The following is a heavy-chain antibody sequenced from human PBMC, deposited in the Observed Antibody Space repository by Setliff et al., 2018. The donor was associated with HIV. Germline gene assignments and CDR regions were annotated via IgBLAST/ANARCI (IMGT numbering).Heavy chain of an antibody. Sequence: ASVKVSCKASGYNFTDYDINWVRQATGQGLEWMGWMNPNNGNTGYAEKFQGRVTMTRDTSMSTAYMELSSLRSDDTAAYYCARGTAPRPASVLEFLEWLFPNWFDPWGQGTLVTVSS. CDR3: ARGTAPRPASVLEFLEWLFPNWFDP. CDR1: GYNFTDYD. D-gene: IGHD3-3*02. CDR2: MNPNNGNT. V-gene: IGHV1-8*02. J-gene: IGHJ5*02.